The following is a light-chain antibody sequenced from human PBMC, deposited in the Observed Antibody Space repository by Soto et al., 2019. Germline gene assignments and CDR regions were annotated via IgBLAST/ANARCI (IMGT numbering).Light chain of an antibody. CDR3: QKYYDWTIT. V-gene: IGKV3-11*01. Sequence: IVSTQVPAAMSFSPVEGETLSCRASQSVSSYLAWYQQKHGQAPRLLIYDASNRATGSPDRFSGSGSGTDFNLTISSLKSEDFAVYYCQKYYDWTITFGQGT. CDR2: DAS. CDR1: QSVSSY. J-gene: IGKJ5*01.